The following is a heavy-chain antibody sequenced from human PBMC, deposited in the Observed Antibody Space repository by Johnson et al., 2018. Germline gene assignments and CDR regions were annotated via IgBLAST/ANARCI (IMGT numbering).Heavy chain of an antibody. CDR2: ISYDGSNK. CDR3: AKDVDSSDYYYYYMDV. D-gene: IGHD6-19*01. Sequence: QVQLVESGGGVVQXGRSLRLSCAASGFTFSSYGMHWVRQAPGKGLEWVAVISYDGSNKYYADSVKGRFTISRDNSKNTLYLQMNSLRAEDTAVYYCAKDVDSSDYYYYYMDVWGKGTTVTVSS. J-gene: IGHJ6*03. V-gene: IGHV3-30*18. CDR1: GFTFSSYG.